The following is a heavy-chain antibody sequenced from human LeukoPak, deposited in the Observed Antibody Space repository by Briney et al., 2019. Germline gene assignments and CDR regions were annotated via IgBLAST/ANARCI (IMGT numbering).Heavy chain of an antibody. Sequence: SQTLSLTCTVSGGSISSGAYYWSWIRQPPGKGLEWIGYIYYSGSTYYNPSLKSRVTISVDTSKNQFSLKLSSVTAADTAVYYCATGTLTMVRGVRYYYYYMDVWGKGTTVTVSS. J-gene: IGHJ6*03. V-gene: IGHV4-30-4*08. D-gene: IGHD3-10*01. CDR2: IYYSGST. CDR1: GGSISSGAYY. CDR3: ATGTLTMVRGVRYYYYYMDV.